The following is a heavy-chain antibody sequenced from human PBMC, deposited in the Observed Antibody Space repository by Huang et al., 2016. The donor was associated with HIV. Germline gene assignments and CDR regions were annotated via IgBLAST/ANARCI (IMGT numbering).Heavy chain of an antibody. V-gene: IGHV3-74*01. CDR1: GFSISSYW. CDR2: MNSDGSST. CDR3: ARDPRIQSWLNFFDY. Sequence: EVQLVESGGGLVQPGGSLRLSCAASGFSISSYWMHWVRQAPGKGLVWVSRMNSDGSSTSYADAVKGRFTISRDNAKNTLYLQMNSLRAEDMAVYYCARDPRIQSWLNFFDYWGQGTLVSVSS. D-gene: IGHD3-22*01. J-gene: IGHJ4*02.